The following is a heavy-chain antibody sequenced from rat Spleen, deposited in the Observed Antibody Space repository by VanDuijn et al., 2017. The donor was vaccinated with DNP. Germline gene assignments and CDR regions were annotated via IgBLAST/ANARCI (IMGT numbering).Heavy chain of an antibody. V-gene: IGHV5S23*01. Sequence: EVQLVESGGGLVQPGRSLKLSCAASGFTFSNYGMAWVRQAPTKGLEWVASITNSGGSTYYRDSVKGRFTISRDNAKSTLYLQMDSLGSEDTATYYCTRRDSSLLLHGFFDYWGQGVMVTVSS. CDR3: TRRDSSLLLHGFFDY. CDR2: ITNSGGST. J-gene: IGHJ2*01. D-gene: IGHD1-1*01. CDR1: GFTFSNYG.